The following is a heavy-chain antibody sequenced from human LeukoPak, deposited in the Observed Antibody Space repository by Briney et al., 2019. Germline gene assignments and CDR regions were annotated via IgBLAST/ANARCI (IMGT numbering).Heavy chain of an antibody. CDR1: GFTFSNYW. Sequence: GGSLRLSCAASGFTFSNYWMTWVRQAPGKGLEWVANVKPDGSVGYYVDSVRGRFIISRDNAGNSLYLQMNSLRVEDTAVYYCTQNLVAAAGDHWGQGTLLIVSS. J-gene: IGHJ4*02. CDR3: TQNLVAAAGDH. CDR2: VKPDGSVG. D-gene: IGHD6-13*01. V-gene: IGHV3-7*01.